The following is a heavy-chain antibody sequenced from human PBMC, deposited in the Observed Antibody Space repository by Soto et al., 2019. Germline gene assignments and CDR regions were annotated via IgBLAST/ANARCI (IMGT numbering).Heavy chain of an antibody. J-gene: IGHJ4*02. D-gene: IGHD3-3*01. Sequence: QIQLVQSGAEVKKPGASVKVSCKASGYSFTSYGITWVRQAPGQGPEWLGWITAENGNTNYAQKFQGRSTMTTDTSTSRAIMELRGLRSDDTAVYYCASVVLEWLATSGFDYWGQGTLVTVSS. V-gene: IGHV1-18*04. CDR3: ASVVLEWLATSGFDY. CDR2: ITAENGNT. CDR1: GYSFTSYG.